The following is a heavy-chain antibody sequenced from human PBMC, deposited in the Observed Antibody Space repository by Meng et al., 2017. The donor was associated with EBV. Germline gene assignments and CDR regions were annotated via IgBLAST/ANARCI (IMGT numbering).Heavy chain of an antibody. Sequence: INLEEFGPPRVTPTQTLTLACTVSGFSLSTSGVGGGWIRQPPGKALEWLALIYWDDDKRYSPSLKSRLTITKDTSKNQVVLTMTNMDPVDTATYYCAHSRVGATEFDYWGQGTLVTVSS. J-gene: IGHJ4*02. CDR1: GFSLSTSGVG. CDR2: IYWDDDK. D-gene: IGHD1-26*01. CDR3: AHSRVGATEFDY. V-gene: IGHV2-5*02.